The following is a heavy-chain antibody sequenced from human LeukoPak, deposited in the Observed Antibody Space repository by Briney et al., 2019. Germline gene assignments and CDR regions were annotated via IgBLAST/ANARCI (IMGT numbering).Heavy chain of an antibody. J-gene: IGHJ4*02. CDR2: INQDGSER. V-gene: IGHV3-7*01. Sequence: GGSLRLSCAVSGLIFRSYWMSWVRQAPGKGLEWVANINQDGSERYFVDSVKGRFTISRDNAKNSLHLQMNTLRAEDTAVYYCARERDGRFFDYWGQGTLVTVSS. CDR3: ARERDGRFFDY. CDR1: GLIFRSYW. D-gene: IGHD5-24*01.